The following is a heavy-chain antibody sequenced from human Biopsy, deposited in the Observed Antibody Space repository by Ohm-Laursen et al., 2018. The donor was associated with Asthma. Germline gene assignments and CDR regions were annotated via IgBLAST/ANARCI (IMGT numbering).Heavy chain of an antibody. CDR1: GFTFGDYC. CDR3: ARTFHFWSPYHAEHYQL. J-gene: IGHJ1*01. D-gene: IGHD3-3*01. CDR2: IKHDGSEK. V-gene: IGHV3-7*01. Sequence: LSLTCAASGFTFGDYCMSWVRQVPGKGLEWVANIKHDGSEKNHVDSLKGRFTISRDNAKNLLFLQMNSLRAEDTAVYYCARTFHFWSPYHAEHYQLWGQGTLVTVSS.